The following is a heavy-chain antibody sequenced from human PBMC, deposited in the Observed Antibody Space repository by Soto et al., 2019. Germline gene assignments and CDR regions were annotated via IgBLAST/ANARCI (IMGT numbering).Heavy chain of an antibody. V-gene: IGHV4-31*03. CDR3: ARQNKYSSGSYYFDV. J-gene: IGHJ4*02. Sequence: KTSETLSLTCTGSYGSISSGGYYWSWIRQRPGKGLEWIGYIYYNGSPYYNPSLRSRVSISVDRSNNQFSLELTSVTAADTAVYFCARQNKYSSGSYYFDVWGPGTLLTLSS. CDR1: YGSISSGGYY. CDR2: IYYNGSP. D-gene: IGHD6-19*01.